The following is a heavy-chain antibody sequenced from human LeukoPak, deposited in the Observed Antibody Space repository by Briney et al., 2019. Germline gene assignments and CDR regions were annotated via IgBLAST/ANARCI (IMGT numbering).Heavy chain of an antibody. CDR3: AKDSVYYDSSPGY. D-gene: IGHD3-22*01. CDR2: IWYDGSNK. Sequence: GSLRLSCAASGFTFSSYGMHWVRQAPGKGLEWVAVIWYDGSNKYYADSVKGRFTISRDNSKNTLYLQMNSLRAEDTDVYYCAKDSVYYDSSPGYWGQGTLVTVSS. J-gene: IGHJ4*02. V-gene: IGHV3-33*06. CDR1: GFTFSSYG.